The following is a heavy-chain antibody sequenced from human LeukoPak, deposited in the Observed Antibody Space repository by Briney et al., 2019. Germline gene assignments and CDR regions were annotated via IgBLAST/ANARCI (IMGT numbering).Heavy chain of an antibody. CDR2: IYASGSS. J-gene: IGHJ4*02. CDR3: ARHLRGVFIDY. D-gene: IGHD3-10*01. CDR1: GGSITRYY. Sequence: PSETLSLTFTVSGGSITRYYWSWIRQPAGKGLEWIGRIYASGSSNYNPSLKSRVTMSVDTSKSQFSLKLSSVPAADTAVYYCARHLRGVFIDYWGQGALVTVSS. V-gene: IGHV4-4*07.